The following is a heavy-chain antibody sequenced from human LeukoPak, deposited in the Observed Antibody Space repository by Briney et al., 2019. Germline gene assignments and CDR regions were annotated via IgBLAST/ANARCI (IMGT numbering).Heavy chain of an antibody. D-gene: IGHD5-12*01. Sequence: VASVKVSCKASGGTFSSYAISWVRQAPGQGLEWMGRIIPILGIANYALKFQGRVTITADKSTSTAYMELSSLRSEDTAVYYCARDSSGYEADYWGQGTLVTVSS. V-gene: IGHV1-69*04. CDR3: ARDSSGYEADY. CDR1: GGTFSSYA. J-gene: IGHJ4*02. CDR2: IIPILGIA.